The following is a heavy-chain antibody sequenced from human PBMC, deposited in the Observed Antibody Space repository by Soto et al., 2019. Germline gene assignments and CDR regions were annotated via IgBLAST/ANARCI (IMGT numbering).Heavy chain of an antibody. CDR1: GDSISRYY. V-gene: IGHV4-59*01. CDR3: ASDRHTSSWYKY. J-gene: IGHJ4*02. Sequence: SETLSLTCTVSGDSISRYYWSWIRQPPGKGLEWIGYIYYGGSTDYNPSLKSRVTMSVDTSKNQFSLKLYSVTAADTAVYYCASDRHTSSWYKYWGQGTLVTVS. CDR2: IYYGGST. D-gene: IGHD6-13*01.